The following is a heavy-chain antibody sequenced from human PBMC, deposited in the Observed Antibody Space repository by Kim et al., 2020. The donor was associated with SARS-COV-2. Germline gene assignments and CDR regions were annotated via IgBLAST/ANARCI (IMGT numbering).Heavy chain of an antibody. V-gene: IGHV3-13*04. CDR2: IGTAGDT. CDR3: ARGDILTGYYSHYYYYGMDV. D-gene: IGHD3-9*01. J-gene: IGHJ6*02. CDR1: GFTFSSYD. Sequence: GGSLRLSCAASGFTFSSYDMHWVRQATGKGLEWVSAIGTAGDTYYPGSVKGRFTISRENAKNSLYLQMNSLRAGDTAVYYCARGDILTGYYSHYYYYGMDVGGQGTTVTVSS.